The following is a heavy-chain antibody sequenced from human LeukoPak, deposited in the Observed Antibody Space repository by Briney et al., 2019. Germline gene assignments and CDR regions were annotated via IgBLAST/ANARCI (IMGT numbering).Heavy chain of an antibody. Sequence: PGGSLRLSCAASGFIFSSYGMHWVRQAPGKGLEWVAVIWYDGSNKYYADSVKGRFSISRDNSKNTLYLQMNSLRAEDTAVYYCARRVGAAGFDYWGQGTLVTVSS. D-gene: IGHD2-15*01. CDR2: IWYDGSNK. V-gene: IGHV3-33*01. J-gene: IGHJ4*02. CDR1: GFIFSSYG. CDR3: ARRVGAAGFDY.